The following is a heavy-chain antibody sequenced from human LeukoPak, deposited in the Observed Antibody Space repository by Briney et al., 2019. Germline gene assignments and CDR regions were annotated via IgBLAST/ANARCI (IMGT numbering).Heavy chain of an antibody. CDR1: GFTFSDYY. D-gene: IGHD3-22*01. J-gene: IGHJ6*02. CDR3: ARDPGRQYSSVADV. CDR2: ISSSGNII. V-gene: IGHV3-11*01. Sequence: PGGSLRLSCAASGFTFSDYYMSWIRQAPGKGLEWVSYISSSGNIIYYADSVKGRFTISRDNAKNSLYLQMDSLRAADTAVYYCARDPGRQYSSVADVWGQGTTVTVSS.